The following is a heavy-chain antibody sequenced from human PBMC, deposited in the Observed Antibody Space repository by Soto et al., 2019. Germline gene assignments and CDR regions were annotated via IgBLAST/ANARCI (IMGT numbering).Heavy chain of an antibody. CDR3: ARDLSSCTSARCYSYYYGMDV. CDR2: INSDGSRT. Sequence: PGGSLRLSCSASGFNFSRYWTHWVRQVPGRGLMWVSHINSDGSRTSYADSVKGRFTISRDNAKNTLYLQMNSLRAEDTAVYYCARDLSSCTSARCYSYYYGMDVWGQGTTVTVPS. V-gene: IGHV3-74*01. CDR1: GFNFSRYW. D-gene: IGHD2-2*01. J-gene: IGHJ6*02.